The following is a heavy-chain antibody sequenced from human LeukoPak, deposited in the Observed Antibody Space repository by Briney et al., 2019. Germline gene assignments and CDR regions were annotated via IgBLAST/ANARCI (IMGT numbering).Heavy chain of an antibody. Sequence: SETLSLTCAVYGGSFSGYYWSWIRQPPGKGLEWIGEINHSGSINYNPSLKSRVTISVDTSKNQFSLKLSSVTAADTAVYYCARGLSSGWYIFDYWGQGTLVTVSS. D-gene: IGHD6-19*01. CDR3: ARGLSSGWYIFDY. CDR2: INHSGSI. V-gene: IGHV4-34*01. CDR1: GGSFSGYY. J-gene: IGHJ4*02.